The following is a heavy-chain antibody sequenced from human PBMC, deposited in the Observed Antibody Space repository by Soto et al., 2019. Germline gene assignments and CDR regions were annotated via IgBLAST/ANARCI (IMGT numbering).Heavy chain of an antibody. V-gene: IGHV1-18*04. CDR2: ISAFNGDK. CDR1: GYTFTSYG. CDR3: TRESGWQRMVPSD. Sequence: QVQLVQSGSEVKKPGASVNVSCKAFGYTFTSYGFSWVRQVPGQGLEWLGWISAFNGDKQYAQTMKGRLTVTTDTSTTTVHMQLRSLTPADTAVYYCTRESGWQRMVPSDWVQGTLVSVS. J-gene: IGHJ4*02. D-gene: IGHD6-25*01.